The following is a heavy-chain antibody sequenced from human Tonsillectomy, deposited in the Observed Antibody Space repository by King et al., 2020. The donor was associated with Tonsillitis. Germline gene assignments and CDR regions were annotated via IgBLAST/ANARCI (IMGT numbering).Heavy chain of an antibody. CDR1: GYSFTRYW. CDR2: IDPGDSET. V-gene: IGHV5-51*01. Sequence: QLVQSGAEVKKPGESLKISCKGSGYSFTRYWIVWVRQMPGKGLEWMGNIDPGDSETRYSPSFQGQVTISADKSISTPFLHRSRLKASDSAIYYCARYDSTGAGAFDIWGQGTMVTVSS. J-gene: IGHJ3*02. D-gene: IGHD3-22*01. CDR3: ARYDSTGAGAFDI.